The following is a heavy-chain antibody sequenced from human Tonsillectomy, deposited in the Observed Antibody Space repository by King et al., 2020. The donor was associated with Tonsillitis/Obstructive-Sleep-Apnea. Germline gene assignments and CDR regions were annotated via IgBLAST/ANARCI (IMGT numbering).Heavy chain of an antibody. CDR2: IYYSGST. CDR3: ARQGYYYDSSGYSYYFDY. V-gene: IGHV4-59*08. Sequence: VQLQESGPGLVKPSETLSLTCTVSGGSISSYYWSWIRQPPGKGLEWIGYIYYSGSTNYNPSLKSRVTISVDTSKNQFSLKLSSVTAADTAVYYCARQGYYYDSSGYSYYFDYWGQGTLVTVSS. J-gene: IGHJ4*02. D-gene: IGHD3-22*01. CDR1: GGSISSYY.